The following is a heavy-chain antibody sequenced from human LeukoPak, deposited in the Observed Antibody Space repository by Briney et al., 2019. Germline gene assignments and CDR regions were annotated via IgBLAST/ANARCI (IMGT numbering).Heavy chain of an antibody. CDR3: AKSPWKREYYGSDF. D-gene: IGHD3-10*01. CDR2: LSGSGADA. CDR1: GFTFSTYA. J-gene: IGHJ4*02. V-gene: IGHV3-23*01. Sequence: PGGSLRLSCAASGFTFSTYAVSWVRQAPARGLEWVATLSGSGADAFYVDSVRGRFTISRDNSQNTLYLQMNSLRAEDAAIYYCAKSPWKREYYGSDFWGQGTLVTVSS.